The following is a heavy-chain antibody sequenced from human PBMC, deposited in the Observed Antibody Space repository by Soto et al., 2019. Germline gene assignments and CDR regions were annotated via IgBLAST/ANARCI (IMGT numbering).Heavy chain of an antibody. CDR1: GYSFTSYD. CDR2: MNPNSGNT. V-gene: IGHV1-8*01. Sequence: QVQLVQSGAEVKKPGASVKVSCKASGYSFTSYDINWVRQATGQGLEWMGWMNPNSGNTGYAQKFQGRVTMSRNTSISTAYMELSSLRSEDTAVNYCANLQYCTNGVCSAYWGQGTLVTVSS. J-gene: IGHJ4*02. D-gene: IGHD2-8*01. CDR3: ANLQYCTNGVCSAY.